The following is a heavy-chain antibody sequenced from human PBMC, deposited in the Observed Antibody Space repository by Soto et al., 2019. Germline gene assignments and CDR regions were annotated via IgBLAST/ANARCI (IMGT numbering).Heavy chain of an antibody. V-gene: IGHV3-23*01. J-gene: IGHJ3*02. Sequence: GGSLRLSCAASGFTFTSYAMSWVRQAPGKGLEWVSGICVCVSSTYYADSVKGWFTVSRDNSKNTLYLQMNSLRAEDTAVYYCAKHSVAPGAFDIWGQGTMVTVSS. CDR2: ICVCVSST. CDR1: GFTFTSYA. CDR3: AKHSVAPGAFDI.